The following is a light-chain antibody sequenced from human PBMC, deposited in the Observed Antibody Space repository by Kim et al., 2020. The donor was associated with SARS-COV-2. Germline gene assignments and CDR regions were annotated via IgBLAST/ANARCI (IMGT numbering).Light chain of an antibody. CDR2: DDS. Sequence: VAPGNTANITCEGNSMRDKSEHGELQEPGQAPVLFVYDDSDRHSGIPERFTGSNSGNTATLTISRVEAGDEADYYCQVWDSESDHVFGPGTKVTVL. CDR1: SMRDKS. CDR3: QVWDSESDHV. V-gene: IGLV3-21*03. J-gene: IGLJ1*01.